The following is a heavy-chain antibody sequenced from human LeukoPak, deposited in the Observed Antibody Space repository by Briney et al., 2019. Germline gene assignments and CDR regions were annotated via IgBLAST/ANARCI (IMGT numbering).Heavy chain of an antibody. CDR3: ARDPNGDYIGAFDM. CDR1: GFTFSNAW. J-gene: IGHJ3*02. V-gene: IGHV3-15*01. CDR2: IKSKTDGGTT. Sequence: PGGSLRLSCAASGFTFSNAWMSWVRQAPGKGLEWVGRIKSKTDGGTTDSAAPVKGRFSISRDDSKNTLFLQMNSLKTEDTAVYYRARDPNGDYIGAFDMWGPGTMVTVSS. D-gene: IGHD4-17*01.